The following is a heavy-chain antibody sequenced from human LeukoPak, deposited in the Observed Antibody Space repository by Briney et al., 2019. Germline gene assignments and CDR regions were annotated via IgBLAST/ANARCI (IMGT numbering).Heavy chain of an antibody. CDR1: GYTLTELS. Sequence: ASVKVSCKVSGYTLTELSMHWVRQAPGKGLEWMGGFDPEDGETIYAQKFQGRVTMTEDTSTDTAYMELSSLRSEDTAVYYCARGVRRVNYYGSGSYYQDYYYFDYWGQGTLVTVSS. CDR3: ARGVRRVNYYGSGSYYQDYYYFDY. D-gene: IGHD3-10*01. J-gene: IGHJ4*02. CDR2: FDPEDGET. V-gene: IGHV1-24*01.